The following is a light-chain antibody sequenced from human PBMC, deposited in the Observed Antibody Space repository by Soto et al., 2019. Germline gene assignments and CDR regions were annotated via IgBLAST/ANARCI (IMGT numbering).Light chain of an antibody. V-gene: IGLV2-14*01. J-gene: IGLJ2*01. CDR1: SSDVGGYNY. Sequence: QSALTQPASVSGSPGQSITISCTGTSSDVGGYNYVSWYQQHPGKAPKLMIYDVSNRPSGVSNRFSGSKSGNTASLTISGLQAENEADYYSSPYTSSSTLVFGGGPKLTVL. CDR2: DVS. CDR3: SPYTSSSTLV.